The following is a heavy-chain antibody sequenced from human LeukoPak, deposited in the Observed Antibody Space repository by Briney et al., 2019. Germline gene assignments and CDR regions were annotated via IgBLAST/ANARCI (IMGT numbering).Heavy chain of an antibody. V-gene: IGHV1-2*02. J-gene: IGHJ6*03. CDR2: INPNSGGT. CDR1: GYTFTGYY. Sequence: ASVKVSCKASGYTFTGYYMHWERQAPGQGLEWMGWINPNSGGTNYAQKFQGRVTMTRDTSISTAYMELSRLRSDDTAVYYCARDSSPYYYYYMDVWGKGTTVTVSS. CDR3: ARDSSPYYYYYMDV. D-gene: IGHD6-6*01.